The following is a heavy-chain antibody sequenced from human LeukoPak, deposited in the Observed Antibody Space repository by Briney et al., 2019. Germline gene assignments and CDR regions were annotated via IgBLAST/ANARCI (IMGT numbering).Heavy chain of an antibody. Sequence: TSETLSLTCTVSGGSISSSSYYWGWIRQPPGQGLEWIGSIYYSGSIYYNPSLKSRVTISVDTSKNQFSLKLSSVTAADTAVYYCARNGGLVVVAATGFDYWGQGTLVTVSS. CDR3: ARNGGLVVVAATGFDY. J-gene: IGHJ4*02. D-gene: IGHD2-15*01. CDR2: IYYSGSI. V-gene: IGHV4-39*07. CDR1: GGSISSSSYY.